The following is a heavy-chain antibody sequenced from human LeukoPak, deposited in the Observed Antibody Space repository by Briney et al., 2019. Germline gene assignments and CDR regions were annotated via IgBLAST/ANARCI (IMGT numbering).Heavy chain of an antibody. CDR1: GGSISSGGYY. V-gene: IGHV4-31*03. CDR2: IYCSGST. D-gene: IGHD2-15*01. J-gene: IGHJ3*02. CDR3: AALGYCSGGSCSPDAFDI. Sequence: SQTLSLTCTVSGGSISSGGYYWSWIRQHPGKGLEWIGYIYCSGSTYYNPSLKSRVTISVDTSKNQFSLKLSSVTAADTAVYYCAALGYCSGGSCSPDAFDIWGQGTMVTVSS.